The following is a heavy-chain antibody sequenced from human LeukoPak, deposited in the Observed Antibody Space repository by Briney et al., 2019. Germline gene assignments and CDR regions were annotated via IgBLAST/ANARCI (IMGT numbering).Heavy chain of an antibody. V-gene: IGHV1-69*13. Sequence: ASVKVSCKASGGTFSSYAISWVRQAPGQGLEWMGGIIPIFGTANYAQKFQGRVTITADESTSTAYMELSSLRSEDTAVYYCAGAGGFQVVPAAYGMDVWGQGTTVTVSS. CDR3: AGAGGFQVVPAAYGMDV. CDR1: GGTFSSYA. J-gene: IGHJ6*02. CDR2: IIPIFGTA. D-gene: IGHD2-2*01.